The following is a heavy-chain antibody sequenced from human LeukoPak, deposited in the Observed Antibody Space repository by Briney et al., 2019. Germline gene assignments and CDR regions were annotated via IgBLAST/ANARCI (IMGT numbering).Heavy chain of an antibody. V-gene: IGHV5-51*01. Sequence: GASLQISCKGSGYTFTNSWIGWVRPMPGKVLEWMGIIYPRDSDTRYSPSFQGQVTISADKSISTAYLQWSSLKASDTAMYYCARPGSWHAFDIWGQGTMVTVSS. CDR3: ARPGSWHAFDI. D-gene: IGHD3-10*01. CDR2: IYPRDSDT. CDR1: GYTFTNSW. J-gene: IGHJ3*02.